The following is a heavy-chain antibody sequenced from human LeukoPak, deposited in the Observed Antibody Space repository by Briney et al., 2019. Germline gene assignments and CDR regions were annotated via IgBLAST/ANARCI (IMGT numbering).Heavy chain of an antibody. V-gene: IGHV3-21*01. CDR3: ARESMGGTFDY. Sequence: GESLRLSCAASGFTLTTYSMNWVRQAPGKGLEWVSSITSSSDSKYYADSIKGRFTISRDNARNSLHLQINSLRAEDTALYYWARESMGGTFDYWGQGALVTVSS. CDR2: ITSSSDSK. J-gene: IGHJ4*02. D-gene: IGHD1-26*01. CDR1: GFTLTTYS.